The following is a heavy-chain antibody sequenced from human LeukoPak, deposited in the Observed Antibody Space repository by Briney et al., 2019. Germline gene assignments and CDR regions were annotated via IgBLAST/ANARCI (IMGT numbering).Heavy chain of an antibody. CDR2: IIPMFGAV. CDR3: VRDYDISGPQKNFFDY. J-gene: IGHJ4*02. Sequence: SVKISCKASGGTFSSYVISWVRQAPGQGLQWMGGIIPMFGAVNYAQKFQGRVTITADKSTGTAYMELSSLRSEDTAVYYCVRDYDISGPQKNFFDYWGQGTLVTVSS. CDR1: GGTFSSYV. V-gene: IGHV1-69*06. D-gene: IGHD3-22*01.